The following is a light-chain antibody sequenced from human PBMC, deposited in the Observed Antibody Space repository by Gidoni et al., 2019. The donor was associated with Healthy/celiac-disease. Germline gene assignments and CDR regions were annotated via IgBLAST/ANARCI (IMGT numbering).Light chain of an antibody. J-gene: IGKJ4*01. CDR1: QSISSY. CDR2: AAS. V-gene: IGKV1-39*01. Sequence: DIQMTQSPYSLSASVGDRVTITCRASQSISSYLNWYQQKPGKAPKLLIYAASSLQSGVPPRFSGSGSGTDFTLTISSLQPEDFATYYCQQSYSTPPTFGGGTKVEIK. CDR3: QQSYSTPPT.